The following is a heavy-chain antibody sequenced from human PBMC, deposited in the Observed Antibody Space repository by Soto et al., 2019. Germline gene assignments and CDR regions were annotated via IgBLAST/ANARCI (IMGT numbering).Heavy chain of an antibody. Sequence: PGGSLRLSCAASGFTFSSYAMSWVRQAPGKGLEWVSVISGSGGSTYYADSVRGRFTISRDNSKNTLYLQMNSLRAEDTAVYYCAKKSVTRGYYYGMDVWGQGTTVTVSS. CDR1: GFTFSSYA. D-gene: IGHD4-17*01. CDR2: ISGSGGST. V-gene: IGHV3-23*01. CDR3: AKKSVTRGYYYGMDV. J-gene: IGHJ6*02.